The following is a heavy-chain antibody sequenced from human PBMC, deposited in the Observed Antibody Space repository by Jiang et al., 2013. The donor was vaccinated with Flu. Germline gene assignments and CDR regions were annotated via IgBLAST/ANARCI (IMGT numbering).Heavy chain of an antibody. J-gene: IGHJ4*02. Sequence: VKPSETLSLTCTVSGYSISSGYYWGWIRQPPGKGLEWIGSIYHSGSTYYNPSLKSRVTISVDTSKNQFSLKLSSVTAADTAVYYCARDPAWGTTVVTPPFDYWGQGTLVTVSS. V-gene: IGHV4-38-2*02. CDR3: ARDPAWGTTVVTPPFDY. CDR1: GYSISSGYY. D-gene: IGHD4-23*01. CDR2: IYHSGST.